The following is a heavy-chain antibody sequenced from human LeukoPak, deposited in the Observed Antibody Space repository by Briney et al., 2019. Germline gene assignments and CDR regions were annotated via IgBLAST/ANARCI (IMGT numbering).Heavy chain of an antibody. CDR2: INQDGSEK. J-gene: IGHJ2*01. CDR1: GFTFSSYW. V-gene: IGHV3-7*01. CDR3: GEENGGPLGDWVFER. Sequence: PGGSLRLSCAASGFTFSSYWMSWVRQAPGKGLEWVANINQDGSEKYYVDSVKGRFTISRDNTKNSLYLQMNSLRAEDTAVYYSGEENGGPLGDWVFERWGRGTLVTVSS. D-gene: IGHD3-16*01.